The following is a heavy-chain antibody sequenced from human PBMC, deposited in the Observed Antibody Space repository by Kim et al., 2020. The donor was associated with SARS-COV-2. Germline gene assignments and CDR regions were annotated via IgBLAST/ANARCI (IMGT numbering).Heavy chain of an antibody. CDR1: GFTFSSFG. J-gene: IGHJ6*02. Sequence: GGSLRLSCAASGFTFSSFGMNWVRQAPGKGLEWVAVIWGSGGIKYYADSVKGRFTISRDNSKNTLYLQMNSLRAEDTAVYYCARDVRIAAAGFYYYYGMDVWGQGTTGTVSS. CDR2: IWGSGGIK. D-gene: IGHD6-13*01. V-gene: IGHV3-33*01. CDR3: ARDVRIAAAGFYYYYGMDV.